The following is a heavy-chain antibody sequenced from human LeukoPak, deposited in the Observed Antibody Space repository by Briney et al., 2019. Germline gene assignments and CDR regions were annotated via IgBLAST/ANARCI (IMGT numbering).Heavy chain of an antibody. CDR1: GYSISSGSY. V-gene: IGHV4-38-2*02. CDR2: FYHGGST. J-gene: IGHJ5*02. Sequence: PSETLSLTCTVSGYSISSGSYWGWIRQPPGRGLEWIGSFYHGGSTYYNPSLESRVTISEDTSKNQFSLKLSSVTAADTAVYYCARHHSPGAVVIASTSNWFDPWGQGTLVTVSS. D-gene: IGHD2-21*01. CDR3: ARHHSPGAVVIASTSNWFDP.